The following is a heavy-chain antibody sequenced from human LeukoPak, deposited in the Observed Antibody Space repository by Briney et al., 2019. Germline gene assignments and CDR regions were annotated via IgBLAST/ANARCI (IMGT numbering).Heavy chain of an antibody. D-gene: IGHD6-13*01. CDR1: GGTFSSYA. J-gene: IGHJ4*02. Sequence: SVKVSCKASGGTFSSYAISWVRQAPGQGLEWMGGIIPIFGTANYGQKFQGRVTMTRDMSTSTVYMELSSLRSEDTAVYYCARDAAAAHPEYYFDYWGQGTLVTVSS. CDR2: IIPIFGTA. CDR3: ARDAAAAHPEYYFDY. V-gene: IGHV1-69*05.